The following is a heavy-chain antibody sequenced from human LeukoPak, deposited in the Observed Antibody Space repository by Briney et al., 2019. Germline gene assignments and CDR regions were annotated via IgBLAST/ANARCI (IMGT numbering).Heavy chain of an antibody. CDR3: ARRFLSREVTPTPRVAFDI. Sequence: SETLSLTCAVYGGSFSGYYWSWIRQPPGKGLEWIGEINHSGSTNYKPSLKSRITVSVDTSKNQFSLKLSSVTAADTALYYCARRFLSREVTPTPRVAFDIWGQGTMVTVSS. V-gene: IGHV4-34*01. CDR1: GGSFSGYY. D-gene: IGHD3-10*01. CDR2: INHSGST. J-gene: IGHJ3*02.